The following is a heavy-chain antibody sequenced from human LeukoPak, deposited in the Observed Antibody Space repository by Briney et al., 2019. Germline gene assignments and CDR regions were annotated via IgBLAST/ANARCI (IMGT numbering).Heavy chain of an antibody. D-gene: IGHD3-16*02. CDR1: GFTFNNFA. CDR2: IYSGGST. CDR3: ARLQRDYDYVWGSYLVDNWFDP. J-gene: IGHJ5*02. Sequence: AGGSLRLSCAASGFTFNNFAMNWVRQAPGKGLEWVSVIYSGGSTYHADSVKGRFTISRDNSKNTLYLEMNSLRAEDTAVYYCARLQRDYDYVWGSYLVDNWFDPWGQGTLVTVSS. V-gene: IGHV3-23*03.